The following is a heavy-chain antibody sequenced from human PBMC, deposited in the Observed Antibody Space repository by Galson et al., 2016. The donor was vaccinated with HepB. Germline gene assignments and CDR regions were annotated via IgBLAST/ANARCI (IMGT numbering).Heavy chain of an antibody. D-gene: IGHD2-8*02. CDR2: IRSKNNGGAT. V-gene: IGHV3-15*01. Sequence: SLRLSCAASGFPFNNAWLNWVRQAPGKGLEWVGPIRSKNNGGATSTYAAPVEGRFTISRDDSKNTLYLQMNSLKNEDTAVYYCTTEYWYYMDVWGKGTTVTVSS. CDR1: GFPFNNAW. J-gene: IGHJ6*03. CDR3: TTEYWYYMDV.